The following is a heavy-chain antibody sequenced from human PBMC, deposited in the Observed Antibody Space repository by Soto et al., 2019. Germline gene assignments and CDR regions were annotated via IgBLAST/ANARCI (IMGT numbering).Heavy chain of an antibody. CDR1: GFTFSSYA. Sequence: GGSLRLSCAASGFTFSSYAMHWARQAPGKGLEWVAVISYDGSNKYYADSVKGRFTISRDNSKNTLYLQMNSLRAEDTAVYYRAKDAFRAQSGSPVYYYGMDVWGQGTTVTVSS. D-gene: IGHD1-26*01. J-gene: IGHJ6*02. CDR2: ISYDGSNK. V-gene: IGHV3-30-3*01. CDR3: AKDAFRAQSGSPVYYYGMDV.